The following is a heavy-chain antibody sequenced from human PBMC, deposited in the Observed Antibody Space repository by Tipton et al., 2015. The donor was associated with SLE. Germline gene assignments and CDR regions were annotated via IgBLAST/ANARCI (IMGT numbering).Heavy chain of an antibody. CDR2: ISYDSSNE. V-gene: IGHV3-30*04. Sequence: SLRLSCAASGFPFSTYAMHWVRQAPGKGPEWVAVISYDSSNENYADSVKGRFTISRDNSKSTLYLQMDSLRPEDTAVYFCVPMTGVIGGGGFDNWGQGTLVTVSS. CDR1: GFPFSTYA. J-gene: IGHJ4*02. CDR3: VPMTGVIGGGGFDN. D-gene: IGHD2-15*01.